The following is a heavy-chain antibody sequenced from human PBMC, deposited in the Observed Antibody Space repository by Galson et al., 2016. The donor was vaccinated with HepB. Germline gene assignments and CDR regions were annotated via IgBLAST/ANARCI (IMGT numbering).Heavy chain of an antibody. V-gene: IGHV3-30*18. J-gene: IGHJ3*01. CDR3: AKVPSMVRGF. D-gene: IGHD3-10*01. Sequence: RLSCAASGFSFSTYAMHWVRQAPGKGLAWVALISYDGSYSSYADSVKGRFTISRDNSKKKLYLQMNSLRAEDTAVYYCAKVPSMVRGFWGQGTMVTVSS. CDR2: ISYDGSYS. CDR1: GFSFSTYA.